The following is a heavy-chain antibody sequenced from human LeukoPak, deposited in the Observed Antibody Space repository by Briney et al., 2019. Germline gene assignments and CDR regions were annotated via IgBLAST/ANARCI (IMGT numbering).Heavy chain of an antibody. CDR1: GFTFSSYG. Sequence: GGSLRLSCAASGFTFSSYGMHWVRQAPGKGLEWVAVISYDGSNKYHADSVRGRFTISRDNSKNTLYLQMNSLRAEDTAVYYCAKESDILTGYWRQGAFDIWGQGTMVTVSS. J-gene: IGHJ3*02. D-gene: IGHD3-9*01. V-gene: IGHV3-30*18. CDR2: ISYDGSNK. CDR3: AKESDILTGYWRQGAFDI.